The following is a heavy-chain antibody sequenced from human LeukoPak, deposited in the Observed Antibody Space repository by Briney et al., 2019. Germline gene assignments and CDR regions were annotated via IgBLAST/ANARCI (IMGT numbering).Heavy chain of an antibody. CDR1: GGSISSYY. V-gene: IGHV4-59*12. CDR2: IYYSGST. D-gene: IGHD1-1*01. Sequence: KTSETPSLTCTVSGGSISSYYWSWIRQPPGKGLEWIGYIYYSGSTNYNPSLKSRVTISVATSKNQFSLKLTSVTAADTAVYYCTRDNPGMTSTDTWGQGTLVTVSS. CDR3: TRDNPGMTSTDT. J-gene: IGHJ4*02.